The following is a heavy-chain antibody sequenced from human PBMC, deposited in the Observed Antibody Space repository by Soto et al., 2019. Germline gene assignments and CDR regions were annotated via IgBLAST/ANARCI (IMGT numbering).Heavy chain of an antibody. CDR1: GFSLTTSGVG. CDR2: IYWDDDK. Sequence: QITLNESGPTQVKPRQTLTLTCTFSGFSLTTSGVGVGWIRQSPGKAPEWLALIYWDDDKRYSPSLKSRLTIPQDTSKNQVVLTIADLDPADTATYYCAHRVLRTVFGLVTTTAIYFDFWGQGTPVAVSS. D-gene: IGHD3-3*01. J-gene: IGHJ4*02. V-gene: IGHV2-5*02. CDR3: AHRVLRTVFGLVTTTAIYFDF.